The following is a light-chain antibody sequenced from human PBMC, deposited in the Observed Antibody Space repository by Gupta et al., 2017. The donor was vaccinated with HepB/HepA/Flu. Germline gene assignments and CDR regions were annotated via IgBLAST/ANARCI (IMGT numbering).Light chain of an antibody. CDR2: DAS. V-gene: IGKV1-12*01. CDR1: QGISGW. Sequence: DIQMTQSPSSVSASVGDSVAITCRASQGISGWLAWYQQKPGEAAKLLIYDASSLQSGVPSRFSGSRSGTDFTLTISSLQPEDFATYYCQHANSFPLTFGGGTKVEI. CDR3: QHANSFPLT. J-gene: IGKJ4*01.